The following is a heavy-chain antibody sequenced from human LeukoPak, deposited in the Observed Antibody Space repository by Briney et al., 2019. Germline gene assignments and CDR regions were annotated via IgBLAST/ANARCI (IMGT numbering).Heavy chain of an antibody. Sequence: GGSLRLSCTASGFTFGDYAMSWFRQAPAKGLEWVGFIRSKAYGGTTEYAASVKGRFTISRDDSKSIAYLQINSLKTEDTAVYYCTLDYDYVWGSYRPPFYWGQGTLVPVSS. J-gene: IGHJ4*02. CDR3: TLDYDYVWGSYRPPFY. CDR2: IRSKAYGGTT. CDR1: GFTFGDYA. V-gene: IGHV3-49*03. D-gene: IGHD3-16*02.